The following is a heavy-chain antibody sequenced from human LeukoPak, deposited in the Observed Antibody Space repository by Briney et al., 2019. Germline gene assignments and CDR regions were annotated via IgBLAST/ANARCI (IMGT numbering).Heavy chain of an antibody. CDR1: GGTFSSYA. Sequence: SVKVSCKASGGTFSSYAISWVRQAPGQGLEWMGGIIPIFGTANYAQKFQGRVTITTDESTSTAYMELSSLRSEDTAVYYCARGPGVFWSGYSQKTFPYIDVWGKGTTVTVSS. CDR3: ARGPGVFWSGYSQKTFPYIDV. D-gene: IGHD3-3*01. V-gene: IGHV1-69*05. J-gene: IGHJ6*03. CDR2: IIPIFGTA.